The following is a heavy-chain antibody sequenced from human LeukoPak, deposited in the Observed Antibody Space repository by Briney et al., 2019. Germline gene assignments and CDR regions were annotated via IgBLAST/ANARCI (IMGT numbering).Heavy chain of an antibody. CDR2: IYYSGST. CDR1: GGSISSYY. D-gene: IGHD2-21*02. Sequence: SETLSRTCTVSGGSISSYYWSWIRQPPGKGLEWIGYIYYSGSTNYNPSLKSRVTISADTSKNQFSLKLSSVTAADTAVYYCARVGGDRAFDIWGQGTMVTVSS. J-gene: IGHJ3*02. CDR3: ARVGGDRAFDI. V-gene: IGHV4-59*01.